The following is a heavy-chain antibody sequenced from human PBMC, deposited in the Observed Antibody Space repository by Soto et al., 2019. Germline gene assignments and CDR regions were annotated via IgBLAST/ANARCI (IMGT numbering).Heavy chain of an antibody. D-gene: IGHD5-12*01. Sequence: EVQLVESGGGLVKPGGSLRLSCAASGFTFSSYSMNWVRQAPGRGLEWVSSISSSSSYIYYADSVKGRFTISRDNAKNSLYLQMNSLRAEDTAVYYCARDSSVATCFDLWGRGTLVTVSS. CDR3: ARDSSVATCFDL. CDR2: ISSSSSYI. CDR1: GFTFSSYS. V-gene: IGHV3-21*01. J-gene: IGHJ2*01.